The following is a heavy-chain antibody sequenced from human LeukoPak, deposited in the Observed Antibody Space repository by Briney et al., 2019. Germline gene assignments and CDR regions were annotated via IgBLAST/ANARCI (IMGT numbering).Heavy chain of an antibody. D-gene: IGHD2-8*02. Sequence: SETLSLTCTVSGGSISTYYWSWLRQPAGKGLEWIGRIYSSATTNLNPSLKSRVTLSIDASKNQVSLRLSSVTAADMAVYYCARGRYCTATICGGGDAFDIWGQGTVVTVSS. V-gene: IGHV4-4*07. CDR2: IYSSATT. J-gene: IGHJ3*02. CDR3: ARGRYCTATICGGGDAFDI. CDR1: GGSISTYY.